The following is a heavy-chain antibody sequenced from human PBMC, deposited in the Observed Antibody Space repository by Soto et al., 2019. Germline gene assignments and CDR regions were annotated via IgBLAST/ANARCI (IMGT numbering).Heavy chain of an antibody. CDR2: ISYDGSNK. J-gene: IGHJ4*02. D-gene: IGHD2-8*02. V-gene: IGHV3-30-3*01. CDR1: GFTFSSYA. Sequence: GGSLRLSCAASGFTFSSYAVHWVRQAPGKGLEWVAVISYDGSNKYYADSVKGRFTVSRDNSKNTLYLQMSSLRAEDTAVYYCAREYSLAVLAPGYWGQGPLVTVSS. CDR3: AREYSLAVLAPGY.